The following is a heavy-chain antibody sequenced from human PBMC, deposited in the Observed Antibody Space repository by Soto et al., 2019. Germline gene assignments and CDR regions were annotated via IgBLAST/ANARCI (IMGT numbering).Heavy chain of an antibody. CDR1: GGSISSGDYS. J-gene: IGHJ4*02. Sequence: QLQLQESGSGLVKPSQTLSLTCAVSGGSISSGDYSWNWIRQPPGKGLEWIGYIYFGGSTYYNPSPQSRGTKSVDRSRNQFSLKINSVTAADTAVYYCARVRREFDTSGPVDYWGQGTLVTVSS. CDR2: IYFGGST. V-gene: IGHV4-30-2*01. CDR3: ARVRREFDTSGPVDY. D-gene: IGHD3-10*01.